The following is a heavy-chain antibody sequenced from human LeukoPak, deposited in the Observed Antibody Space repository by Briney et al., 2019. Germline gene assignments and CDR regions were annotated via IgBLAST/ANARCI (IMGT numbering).Heavy chain of an antibody. CDR1: GGSISSGGYY. V-gene: IGHV4-31*03. CDR2: IYYSGST. D-gene: IGHD3-10*01. J-gene: IGHJ4*02. Sequence: PSETLSLTCTVSGGSISSGGYYWSWIRQHPGKGLEWIGYIYYSGSTYYNPSLKSRVTISVDTSKNQFSLKLSSVTAADTAVYYCACGYGSGSYYAGFYFDYWGQGTLVTVSS. CDR3: ACGYGSGSYYAGFYFDY.